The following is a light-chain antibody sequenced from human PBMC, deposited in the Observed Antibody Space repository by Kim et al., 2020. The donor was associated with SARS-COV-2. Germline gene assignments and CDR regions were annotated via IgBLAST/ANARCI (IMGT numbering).Light chain of an antibody. Sequence: ASVGDRVTMTCRASQTISSLLAWYQQKPGKAPKLLIYVASSLQSGGPSRFSGSGAETHFTLTITSLQPEEFATYYCQQDSSFPRTFGGGTKVDIK. V-gene: IGKV1-12*01. J-gene: IGKJ4*01. CDR1: QTISSL. CDR2: VAS. CDR3: QQDSSFPRT.